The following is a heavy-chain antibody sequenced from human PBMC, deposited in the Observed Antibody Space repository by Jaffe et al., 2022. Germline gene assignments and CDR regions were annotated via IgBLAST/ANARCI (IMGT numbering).Heavy chain of an antibody. J-gene: IGHJ4*02. CDR1: GFTFSNAW. Sequence: EVQLVESGGGLVKPGGSLRLSCAASGFTFSNAWMSWVRQAPGKGLEWVGRIKSKTDGGTTDYAAPVKGRFTISRDDSKNTLYLQMNSLKTEDTAVYYCTTAITLLIAVAGSTFDYWGQGTLVTVSS. CDR3: TTAITLLIAVAGSTFDY. V-gene: IGHV3-15*01. D-gene: IGHD6-19*01. CDR2: IKSKTDGGTT.